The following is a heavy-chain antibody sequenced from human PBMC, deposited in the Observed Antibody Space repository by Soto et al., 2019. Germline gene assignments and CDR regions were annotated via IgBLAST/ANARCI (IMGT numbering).Heavy chain of an antibody. J-gene: IGHJ4*02. Sequence: QVQLVESGGGVVQPGRSLRLSCAASGFTFNSYGMHWVRQAPGKGLEWVAVISYDGSDKYYADYVKGRFTISRDNSKXXLXXQMNRLRAEDTAVYYCSKDLDGLQGLVDSSFCIDYWGQGTLVTVSS. CDR1: GFTFNSYG. CDR3: SKDLDGLQGLVDSSFCIDY. V-gene: IGHV3-30*18. D-gene: IGHD3-16*02. CDR2: ISYDGSDK.